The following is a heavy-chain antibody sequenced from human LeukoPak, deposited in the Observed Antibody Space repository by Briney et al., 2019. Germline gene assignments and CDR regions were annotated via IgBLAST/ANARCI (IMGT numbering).Heavy chain of an antibody. D-gene: IGHD3-10*01. Sequence: PSETLSLTCAVYGGSFSGYYWSWIRQPPGKGLEWIGEIIHSGSTNYNPSLKSRVTISVDTSKNQFSLKLSSVTAADTAVYYCARGYITMGRGFIRNRIRGAFDIWGQGAMVTVSS. V-gene: IGHV4-34*01. J-gene: IGHJ3*02. CDR1: GGSFSGYY. CDR2: IIHSGST. CDR3: ARGYITMGRGFIRNRIRGAFDI.